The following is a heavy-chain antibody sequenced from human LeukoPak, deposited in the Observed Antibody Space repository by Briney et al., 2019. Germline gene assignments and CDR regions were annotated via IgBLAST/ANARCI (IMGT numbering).Heavy chain of an antibody. Sequence: SVKVSCKASGGTFSSYAISWVRQTPGQGLEWMGGIIPIFGTANYAQKFQGRVTITADESTSTAYMELSSLRSEDTAVYYCAKWGVRRIAAAGTQDYYYGMDVWGQGTTVTVSS. V-gene: IGHV1-69*13. CDR1: GGTFSSYA. D-gene: IGHD6-13*01. CDR2: IIPIFGTA. CDR3: AKWGVRRIAAAGTQDYYYGMDV. J-gene: IGHJ6*02.